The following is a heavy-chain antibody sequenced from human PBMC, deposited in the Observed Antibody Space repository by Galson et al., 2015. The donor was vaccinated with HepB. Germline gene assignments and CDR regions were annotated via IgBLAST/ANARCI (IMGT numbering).Heavy chain of an antibody. D-gene: IGHD6-19*01. J-gene: IGHJ4*02. CDR1: GFTFSSYS. CDR2: ISSSSSTI. Sequence: SLRLSCAASGFTFSSYSMNWVRQAPGKGLEWVSYISSSSSTIYYADSVKGRFTISRDNAKNSLYLQMNSLRAEDTAVYYCARDKGIAVAGTFDYWGQGTLVTVSS. CDR3: ARDKGIAVAGTFDY. V-gene: IGHV3-48*01.